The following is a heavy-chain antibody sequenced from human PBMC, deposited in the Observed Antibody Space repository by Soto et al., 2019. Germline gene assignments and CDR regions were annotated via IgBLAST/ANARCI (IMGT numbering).Heavy chain of an antibody. J-gene: IGHJ4*02. CDR2: IYYSGST. Sequence: SETLSLTCTVSGGSVSSGSYYWSWIRQPPGKGLEWIGYIYYSGSTNYNPSLKSRVTISVDTSKNQFSLKLSSVTAADTAVYYCARLTQVGAARNSLDYWGQGTLVTVSS. V-gene: IGHV4-61*01. CDR3: ARLTQVGAARNSLDY. D-gene: IGHD1-26*01. CDR1: GGSVSSGSYY.